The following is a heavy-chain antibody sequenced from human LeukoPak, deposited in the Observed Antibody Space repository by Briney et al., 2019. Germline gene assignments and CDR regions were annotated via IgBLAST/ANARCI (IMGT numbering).Heavy chain of an antibody. CDR1: GGSFSGYY. Sequence: PSETLSLTCAVYGGSFSGYYWNWIRQPPGKGLEWIGEINHSGRTNYNPSLKSRVTISVDTSKKQFSLKLSSETAADTAVYYCARSSMATILLWGQGTLVTVSS. J-gene: IGHJ4*02. D-gene: IGHD5-24*01. V-gene: IGHV4-34*01. CDR2: INHSGRT. CDR3: ARSSMATILL.